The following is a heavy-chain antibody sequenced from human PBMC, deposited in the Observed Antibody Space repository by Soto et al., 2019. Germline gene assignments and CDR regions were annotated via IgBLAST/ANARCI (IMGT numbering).Heavy chain of an antibody. CDR3: ATNLSIVVVLHRPRPSYGMDV. Sequence: ASVKVSCKASGGTFSSYAISWVRQAPGQGLEWMGGIIPIFGTANYAQKFQGRVTITADESTSTAYMELSSLRSEDTAVYYCATNLSIVVVLHRPRPSYGMDVWGQGTTVTVS. CDR2: IIPIFGTA. D-gene: IGHD3-22*01. J-gene: IGHJ6*02. CDR1: GGTFSSYA. V-gene: IGHV1-69*13.